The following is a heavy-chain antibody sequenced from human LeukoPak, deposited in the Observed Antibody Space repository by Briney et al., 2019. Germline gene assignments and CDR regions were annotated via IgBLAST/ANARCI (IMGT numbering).Heavy chain of an antibody. CDR3: ARDLGYGYDY. CDR2: INSDGSGS. V-gene: IGHV3-74*01. D-gene: IGHD5-18*01. Sequence: GGSLRLSCAASGFTFSSHRMHWVRQAPGKGLVWVSRINSDGSGSTYADSVKGRFTISRDNAKNTLNLQMNSLRAEDTAVYYCARDLGYGYDYWGQGTLVTVSS. CDR1: GFTFSSHR. J-gene: IGHJ4*02.